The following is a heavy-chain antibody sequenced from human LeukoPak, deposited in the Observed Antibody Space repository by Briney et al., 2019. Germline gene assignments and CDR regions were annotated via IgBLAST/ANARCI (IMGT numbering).Heavy chain of an antibody. CDR3: ASVRVEAAAGNY. Sequence: PGGSLRLSCAASGFTFSSYSMNWVRQAPGKGLEWVSSISSSSGYIYYADSVKGRFTISRDNSKNTLYLQMNSLRAEDTAVYYCASVRVEAAAGNYWGQGTLVTVSS. J-gene: IGHJ4*02. D-gene: IGHD6-13*01. CDR1: GFTFSSYS. V-gene: IGHV3-21*01. CDR2: ISSSSGYI.